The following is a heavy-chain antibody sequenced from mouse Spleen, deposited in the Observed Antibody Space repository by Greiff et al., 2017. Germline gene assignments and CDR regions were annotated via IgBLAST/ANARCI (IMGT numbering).Heavy chain of an antibody. D-gene: IGHD1-1*01. CDR3: TRSRRNYGSSYDWYFDV. CDR2: IYPGNSDT. CDR1: GYTFTSYW. Sequence: EVQLQQSGTVLARPGASVKMSCKTSGYTFTSYWMHWVKQRPGQGLEWIGAIYPGNSDTSYNQKFKGKAKLTAVTSASTAYMELSSLTNEDSAVYYCTRSRRNYGSSYDWYFDVWGTGTTVTVSS. V-gene: IGHV1-5*01. J-gene: IGHJ1*03.